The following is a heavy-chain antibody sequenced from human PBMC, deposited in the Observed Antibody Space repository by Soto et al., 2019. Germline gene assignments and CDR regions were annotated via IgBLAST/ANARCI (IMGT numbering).Heavy chain of an antibody. CDR2: ISYDGSNK. CDR1: GFTFSSYA. Sequence: QVQLVESGGGVVQPGRSLRLSCAASGFTFSSYAMHWVRQAPGKGLEWVAVISYDGSNKYYADSVKGRFTISRDNSKNTLYLQMNSLRAEDTAVYYCARARSGYYYVDFDYWGQGTLVTVSS. D-gene: IGHD3-22*01. V-gene: IGHV3-30-3*01. CDR3: ARARSGYYYVDFDY. J-gene: IGHJ4*02.